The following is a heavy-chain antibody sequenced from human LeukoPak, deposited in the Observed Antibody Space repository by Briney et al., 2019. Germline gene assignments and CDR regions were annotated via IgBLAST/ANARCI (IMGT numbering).Heavy chain of an antibody. CDR3: AKDWIQFNRVFDCFDS. D-gene: IGHD5-18*01. J-gene: IGHJ4*02. CDR1: GFPFETNA. Sequence: VGSLRVSCATSGFPFETNAMSWVRQAPGKGLEWVATIGNTETFYADSVTGRITISRDNSKNTVNLQMNRLRVEDTAIYYCAKDWIQFNRVFDCFDSWGQGTLVTVSS. CDR2: IGNTET. V-gene: IGHV3-23*01.